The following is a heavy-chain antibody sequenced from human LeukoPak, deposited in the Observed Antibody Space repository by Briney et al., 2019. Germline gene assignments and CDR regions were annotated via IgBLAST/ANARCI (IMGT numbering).Heavy chain of an antibody. Sequence: GGSLRLSCAASGFTFSSYEMNWVRQAPGKGLGWVSYISSSGSTIYYADSVKGRFTISRDNAKNSLYLQMNSLRAEDTAVYYCATLYYDFWSGWFDPWGQGTLVTVSS. D-gene: IGHD3-3*01. CDR3: ATLYYDFWSGWFDP. CDR2: ISSSGSTI. CDR1: GFTFSSYE. V-gene: IGHV3-48*03. J-gene: IGHJ5*02.